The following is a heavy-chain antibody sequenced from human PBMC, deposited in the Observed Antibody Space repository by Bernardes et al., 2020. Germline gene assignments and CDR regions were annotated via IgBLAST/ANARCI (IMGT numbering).Heavy chain of an antibody. Sequence: SETLSLTCTVSGGSVSSGSYYWSWIRQPPGKVLEWIGYIYYSWSTNYNPSLKSRVTISVDTSKNQFSLKLSSVTAADTAVYYCARDGLGYSSSSDPYYYYYCGMDVWGQGTTVTVSS. CDR2: IYYSWST. CDR3: ARDGLGYSSSSDPYYYYYCGMDV. J-gene: IGHJ6*02. D-gene: IGHD6-6*01. CDR1: GGSVSSGSYY. V-gene: IGHV4-61*01.